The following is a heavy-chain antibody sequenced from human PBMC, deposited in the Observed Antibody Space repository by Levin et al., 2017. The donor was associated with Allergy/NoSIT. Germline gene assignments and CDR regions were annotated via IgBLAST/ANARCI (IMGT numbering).Heavy chain of an antibody. CDR1: GFTFSGYT. CDR2: VTNNGDNT. CDR3: AKDKGAAPGTADV. Sequence: PGGSLRLSCAASGFTFSGYTMSWVRQAPGKGLEWISVVTNNGDNTFYADSVKGRFTISRDNSKNTLYLQMNSLRAEDTAVYYCAKDKGAAPGTADVWGRGTTVTVSS. V-gene: IGHV3-23*01. J-gene: IGHJ6*02. D-gene: IGHD6-13*01.